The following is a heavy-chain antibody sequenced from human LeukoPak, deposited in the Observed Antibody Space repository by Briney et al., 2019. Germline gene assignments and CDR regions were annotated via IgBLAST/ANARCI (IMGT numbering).Heavy chain of an antibody. CDR2: IGGSGGST. Sequence: GGSLTLTCAASGFTFSNYAMNWVRQAPARGLDLVSAIGGSGGSTYYADSVKGRFTISRDNSKNTLYLQMNSLRAEDTTVYYCTKDLAGSGSYSFDSWGQGTLVTVSS. D-gene: IGHD1-26*01. V-gene: IGHV3-23*01. J-gene: IGHJ4*02. CDR1: GFTFSNYA. CDR3: TKDLAGSGSYSFDS.